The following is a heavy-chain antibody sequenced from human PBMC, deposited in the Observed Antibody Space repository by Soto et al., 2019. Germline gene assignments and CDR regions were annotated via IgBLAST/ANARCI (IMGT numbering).Heavy chain of an antibody. J-gene: IGHJ4*02. D-gene: IGHD3-10*01. CDR2: IKEDGSEK. V-gene: IGHV3-7*01. CDR3: ARADYYGDPGSY. Sequence: AGGSLRLSCAASGFTFSTSWVSWVRQAPGKGLEWVANIKEDGSEKYYVDSVKGRFTISRDHAKNSLYLQMNSLGADDTAVYYCARADYYGDPGSYWGQGTLVTVSS. CDR1: GFTFSTSW.